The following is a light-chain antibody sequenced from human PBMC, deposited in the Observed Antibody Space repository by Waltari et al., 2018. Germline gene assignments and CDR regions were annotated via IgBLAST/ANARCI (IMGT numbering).Light chain of an antibody. CDR3: QKYGTLPAT. CDR2: DTS. J-gene: IGKJ1*01. V-gene: IGKV3-20*01. Sequence: EIVLTQSPGPLSLSPGEGATLSCRASQSVARTLAWYQQKPGQAPRLLTYDTSTRDTGIPDRFSGSGFGTDFSLTISRLEPEDFAVYYCQKYGTLPATFGQGTKVEIK. CDR1: QSVART.